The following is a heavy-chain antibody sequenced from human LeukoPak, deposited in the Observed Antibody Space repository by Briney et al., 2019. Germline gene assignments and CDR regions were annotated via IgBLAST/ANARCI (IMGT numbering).Heavy chain of an antibody. V-gene: IGHV3-30*02. Sequence: GGSLRLSCAASGFTFSSYGMHWVRQAPGKGLEWVAFIRYDGSNKYYADSVKGRFTISRDNSKNTLYLQMNSLRAEDTAVYYCAKDYPYYYDSSGYYYPDYWGQGTLVTVSS. CDR2: IRYDGSNK. CDR3: AKDYPYYYDSSGYYYPDY. CDR1: GFTFSSYG. D-gene: IGHD3-22*01. J-gene: IGHJ4*02.